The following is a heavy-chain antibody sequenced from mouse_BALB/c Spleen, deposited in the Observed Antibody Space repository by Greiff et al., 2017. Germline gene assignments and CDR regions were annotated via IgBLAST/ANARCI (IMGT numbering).Heavy chain of an antibody. CDR2: INSNGGST. CDR3: ARGDYGHYFDY. Sequence: EVKLVESGGGLVKPGGSLKLSCAASGFTFSSYGMSWVRQTPDKRLELVATINSNGGSTYYPDSVKGRFTISRDNAKNTLYLQMSSLKSEDTAMYYCARGDYGHYFDYWGQGTTLTVSS. CDR1: GFTFSSYG. V-gene: IGHV5-6-3*01. J-gene: IGHJ2*01. D-gene: IGHD1-2*01.